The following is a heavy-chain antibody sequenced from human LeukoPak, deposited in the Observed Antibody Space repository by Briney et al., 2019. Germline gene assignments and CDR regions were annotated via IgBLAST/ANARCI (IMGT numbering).Heavy chain of an antibody. Sequence: PGESLQISCQGSGYSFTSYWIGWVRQMPGKGLEWMGIIYPGDSDTTYSPSFQGQVTISVDKSISTAYLQWSSLKASDTAIYYCARRLNYYYGMAVWGQGTTVTVSS. CDR3: ARRLNYYYGMAV. CDR1: GYSFTSYW. D-gene: IGHD2-21*01. J-gene: IGHJ6*02. CDR2: IYPGDSDT. V-gene: IGHV5-51*01.